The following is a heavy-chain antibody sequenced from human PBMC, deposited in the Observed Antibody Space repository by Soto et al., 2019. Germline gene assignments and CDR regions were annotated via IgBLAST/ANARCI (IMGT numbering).Heavy chain of an antibody. D-gene: IGHD4-17*01. V-gene: IGHV3-21*01. CDR2: ISSSSSYI. CDR1: GFTFSSYS. Sequence: GGSLRLSCAASGFTFSSYSMNWVRQAPGKGLEWVSSISSSSSYIYYADSVKGRFTISRDNAKNSLYLQMNSLRAEDTAVYYCARELVVYYGGNSFDYWGQGTLVTVSS. CDR3: ARELVVYYGGNSFDY. J-gene: IGHJ4*02.